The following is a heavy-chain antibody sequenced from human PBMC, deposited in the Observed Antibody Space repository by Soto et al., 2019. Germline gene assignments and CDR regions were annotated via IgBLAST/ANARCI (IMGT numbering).Heavy chain of an antibody. CDR1: GYPFTTYY. Sequence: ASVKVSCKVSGYPFTTYYIHWVRQAPGQGLEWMGGIIPIFGTANYAQKFQGRVTITADESTSTAYMELSSLRSEDTAMYYCARGDYGSGSYSYYYGMDVWGQGTTVTVSS. CDR3: ARGDYGSGSYSYYYGMDV. CDR2: IIPIFGTA. J-gene: IGHJ6*02. V-gene: IGHV1-69*13. D-gene: IGHD3-10*01.